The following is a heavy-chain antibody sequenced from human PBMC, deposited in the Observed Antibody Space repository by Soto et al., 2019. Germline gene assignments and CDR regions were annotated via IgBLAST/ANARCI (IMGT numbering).Heavy chain of an antibody. V-gene: IGHV4-61*01. CDR1: GGSVSSGTYY. CDR3: ARGIVVVPAAIRVSWFDP. CDR2: IYGSGST. D-gene: IGHD2-2*02. Sequence: QVQLRESGPGLVKPSETLSLTCTVSGGSVSSGTYYWSWIRQPPGKGLEWIGYIYGSGSTNYNPSLKSRVTISVDTSKNQFSLKLSSVTAADTAVYYCARGIVVVPAAIRVSWFDPWGQGTLVTVSS. J-gene: IGHJ5*02.